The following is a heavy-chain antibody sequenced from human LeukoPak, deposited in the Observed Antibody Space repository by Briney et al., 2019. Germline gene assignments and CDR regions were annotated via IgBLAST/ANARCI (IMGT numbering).Heavy chain of an antibody. D-gene: IGHD3-3*01. J-gene: IGHJ4*02. CDR3: ARVHPYYDFWSGYDDY. CDR2: ISSNGGST. V-gene: IGHV3-64*01. CDR1: GFTFSSYG. Sequence: GGSLRLSCAASGFTFSSYGMSWVRQAPGKGLEWVSAISSNGGSTYYANSVKGRFTISRDNSKNTLYLQMGSLRAEDMAVYYCARVHPYYDFWSGYDDYWGQGTLVTVSS.